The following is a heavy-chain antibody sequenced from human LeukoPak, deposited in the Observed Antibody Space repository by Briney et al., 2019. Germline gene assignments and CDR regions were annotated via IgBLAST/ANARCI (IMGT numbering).Heavy chain of an antibody. Sequence: GGSLRLSCVASGFTFDDYGMVWVRHAPGKGLEWVSGINWNGGSTGYADFVKGRFTISRDNSKNTLYLQMNSLRAEDTAVYYCARDSNKRAFDYWGQGTLVTVSS. V-gene: IGHV3-20*04. CDR2: INWNGGST. J-gene: IGHJ4*02. CDR1: GFTFDDYG. CDR3: ARDSNKRAFDY.